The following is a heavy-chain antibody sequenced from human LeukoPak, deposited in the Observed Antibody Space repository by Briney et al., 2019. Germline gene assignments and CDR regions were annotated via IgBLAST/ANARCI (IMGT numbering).Heavy chain of an antibody. D-gene: IGHD6-19*01. CDR1: GFTFDDYA. V-gene: IGHV3-9*01. J-gene: IGHJ1*01. CDR3: AKDRGSGGSEYFQH. CDR2: ISWNSGSI. Sequence: PGRSLRLSCAASGFTFDDYAMHWVRPAPGKGLEWVSGISWNSGSIGYADSVKGRFTISRDNAKNSLYLQMNSLRAEDTALYYCAKDRGSGGSEYFQHWGQGTLVTVSS.